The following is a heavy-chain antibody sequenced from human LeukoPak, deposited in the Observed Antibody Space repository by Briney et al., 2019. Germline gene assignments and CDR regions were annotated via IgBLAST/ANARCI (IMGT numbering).Heavy chain of an antibody. V-gene: IGHV3-48*02. CDR1: GFSFTDYP. D-gene: IGHD3-9*01. Sequence: PGGSLRLSCATSGFSFTDYPMNWVRQAPGKGLEWISNIRTTAEGAKYAYCADSVKGRVTISRDDGKNTLYLHMNSLRDDDTALYYCATDQRYAFDYWGQGILVTVSS. J-gene: IGHJ4*02. CDR3: ATDQRYAFDY. CDR2: IRTTAEGAKYA.